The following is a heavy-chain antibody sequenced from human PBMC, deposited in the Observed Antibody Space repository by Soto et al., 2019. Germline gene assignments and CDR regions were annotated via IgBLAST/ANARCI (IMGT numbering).Heavy chain of an antibody. CDR3: ARGSGTVQH. CDR2: IKRDGGER. Sequence: EVQLVESGGGLVQPGGSLRLSCAASGFIFSSYEMSWVRQAPGKGLEWVAYIKRDGGERYYVDSVKGRFSISRDDAKNSLYLQMNSLRAEDTAMYYYARGSGTVQHWGQGTLVTVSS. CDR1: GFIFSSYE. V-gene: IGHV3-7*01. D-gene: IGHD2-8*02. J-gene: IGHJ1*01.